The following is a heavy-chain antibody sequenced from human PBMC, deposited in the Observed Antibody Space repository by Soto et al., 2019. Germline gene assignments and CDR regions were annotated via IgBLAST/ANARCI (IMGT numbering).Heavy chain of an antibody. CDR1: GGTFSSYT. CDR3: ARASGYSSGWYYYYGMDV. J-gene: IGHJ6*02. D-gene: IGHD6-19*01. V-gene: IGHV1-69*02. CDR2: IIPILGIA. Sequence: ASVKVSCKASGGTFSSYTISWVRQAPGQGLEWMGRIIPILGIANYAQKFQGRVTITADKSTSTAYMELSSLRSEDTAVYYCARASGYSSGWYYYYGMDVWGQGTTVTVSS.